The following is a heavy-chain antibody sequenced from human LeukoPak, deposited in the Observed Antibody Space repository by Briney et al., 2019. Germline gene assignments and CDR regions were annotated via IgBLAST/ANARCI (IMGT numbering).Heavy chain of an antibody. D-gene: IGHD5-12*01. CDR3: ARGYSGYKEVGGWFEP. V-gene: IGHV4-30-2*01. Sequence: MPSETLSLTCTVSGGSISSGGYYWSWIRQPPGKGLEWIGYIYHSGSTYYNPSLKSRVTISVDRSKNQFSLKLRSVTAADTAVYYCARGYSGYKEVGGWFEPWGQGTLVTVSS. J-gene: IGHJ5*02. CDR2: IYHSGST. CDR1: GGSISSGGYY.